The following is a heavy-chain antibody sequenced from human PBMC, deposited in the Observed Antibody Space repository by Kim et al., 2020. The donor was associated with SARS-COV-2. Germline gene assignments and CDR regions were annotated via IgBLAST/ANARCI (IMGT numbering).Heavy chain of an antibody. V-gene: IGHV3-49*03. J-gene: IGHJ4*02. Sequence: GGSLRLSCTASGFTFGDYAMSWFRQAPGKGLEWVGFIRSKAYGGTTEYAASVKGRFTISRDDSKSIAYLQMNSLKTEDTAVYYCTRYDFWSGYYGDYWGQGTLVTVSS. D-gene: IGHD3-3*01. CDR3: TRYDFWSGYYGDY. CDR2: IRSKAYGGTT. CDR1: GFTFGDYA.